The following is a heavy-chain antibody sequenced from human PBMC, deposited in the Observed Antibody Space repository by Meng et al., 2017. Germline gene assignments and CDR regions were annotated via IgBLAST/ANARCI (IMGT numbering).Heavy chain of an antibody. CDR2: IRSKAYGGTT. CDR1: GFTFGDYA. D-gene: IGHD3-10*01. V-gene: IGHV3-49*03. Sequence: GESLKISCTASGFTFGDYAMSWFRQAPGKGLEWVGFIRSKAYGGTTEYAASVKGRFTISRDDSKSIAYLQMNSLKTEDTAVYYCTRAGGLLWCGELLFDYWGQGTLVTVSS. J-gene: IGHJ4*02. CDR3: TRAGGLLWCGELLFDY.